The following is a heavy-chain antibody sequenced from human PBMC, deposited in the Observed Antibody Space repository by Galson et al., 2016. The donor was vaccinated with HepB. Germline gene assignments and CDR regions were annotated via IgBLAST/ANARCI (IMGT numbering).Heavy chain of an antibody. J-gene: IGHJ6*03. CDR3: ARYPALYAPAGHYYYYHMDV. D-gene: IGHD6-13*01. CDR1: GYTFTSYW. CDR2: IDPSDSYT. V-gene: IGHV5-10-1*01. Sequence: QSGAEVKKPGESLTISCKGSGYTFTSYWITWVRQMPGKGLEWMGRIDPSDSYTNYSPSFQGHVTISADKSISTAYLQWRSLKASDTAMYYCARYPALYAPAGHYYYYHMDVWGKGTTVTVSS.